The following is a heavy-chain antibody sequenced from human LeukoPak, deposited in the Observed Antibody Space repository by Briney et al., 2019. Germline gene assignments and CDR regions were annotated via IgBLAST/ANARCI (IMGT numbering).Heavy chain of an antibody. Sequence: PGGPLRLSCAASGFTFSSYGMHWVRQAPGKGLEWVAFIRYDGSNKHYAESVKGRFTISRDNSKNTLYLHMNSLRAEDTAVYYCAKDKDTSSWYFDYWGQGTLVTVSS. CDR1: GFTFSSYG. J-gene: IGHJ4*02. CDR2: IRYDGSNK. CDR3: AKDKDTSSWYFDY. D-gene: IGHD6-13*01. V-gene: IGHV3-30*02.